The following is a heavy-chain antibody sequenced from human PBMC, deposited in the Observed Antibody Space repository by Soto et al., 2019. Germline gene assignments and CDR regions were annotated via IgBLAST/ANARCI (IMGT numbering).Heavy chain of an antibody. J-gene: IGHJ6*02. CDR3: AKDLRTTISDYGMDV. V-gene: IGHV3-30*18. Sequence: QVQLVESGGGLVQPGGSLRLTCVASGFTFGSHGMHWVRQAPGNGLEWVAVISYDETNEHYVDSVKGRFTISRDNSKSILYLQMNRLRPEDTAVYKCAKDLRTTISDYGMDVWGQGTTVTVSS. CDR1: GFTFGSHG. CDR2: ISYDETNE.